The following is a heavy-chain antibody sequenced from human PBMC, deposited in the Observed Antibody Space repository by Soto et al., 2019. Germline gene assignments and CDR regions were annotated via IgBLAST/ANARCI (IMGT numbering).Heavy chain of an antibody. CDR2: INSDGSRT. V-gene: IGHV3-74*01. CDR1: GFNFSRFW. Sequence: EVQLVESGGGLVQPGGSLRLSCTASGFNFSRFWTHWVRQVPGRGLVWVSHINSDGSRTSYADSVKGRFTISRDNAKNTLYLQMNSLRAEDTAVYYCARDLSSCSSARCYSFYSGMDVWGQGTTVTVSS. J-gene: IGHJ6*02. CDR3: ARDLSSCSSARCYSFYSGMDV. D-gene: IGHD2-2*01.